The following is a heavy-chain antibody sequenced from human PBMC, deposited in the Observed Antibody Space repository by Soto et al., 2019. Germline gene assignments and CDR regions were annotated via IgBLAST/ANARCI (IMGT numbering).Heavy chain of an antibody. J-gene: IGHJ4*02. CDR1: GVTFSNYA. CDR3: AKQRADYGSGADTFYFDS. D-gene: IGHD3-10*01. Sequence: EVQLLESGGGLVQPGGSLRLSCTVSGVTFSNYAMNWVRQAPGKGLEWVSSLSGSGGTTYYADSVKGRFIISRDNSKNTMYLLMNSLSADDTALYYCAKQRADYGSGADTFYFDSWGQGALVTVSS. CDR2: LSGSGGTT. V-gene: IGHV3-23*01.